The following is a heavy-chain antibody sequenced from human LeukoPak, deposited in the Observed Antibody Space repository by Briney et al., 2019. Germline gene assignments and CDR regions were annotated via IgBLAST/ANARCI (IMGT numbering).Heavy chain of an antibody. V-gene: IGHV5-51*01. CDR1: RYSFSNYW. D-gene: IGHD5-24*01. CDR2: IYPSDSDT. Sequence: GESLKISCKGFRYSFSNYWIGWVRQMPGKGLEWMGIIYPSDSDTRYSPSFQGQVTISADKSINTAYLQWGSLKASDTAMYFCARPGFAAYNSDYWGQGTLVTVSS. CDR3: ARPGFAAYNSDY. J-gene: IGHJ4*02.